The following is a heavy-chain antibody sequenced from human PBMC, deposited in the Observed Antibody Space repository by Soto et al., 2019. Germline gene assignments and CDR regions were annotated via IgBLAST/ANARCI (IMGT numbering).Heavy chain of an antibody. CDR2: INHSGST. Sequence: SETLSLTCAVYGGSFSGYYWSWIRQPPGKGLEWIGEINHSGSTNYNPSLKSRVTISVDTSKNQFSLKLSSVTAADTAVYYCARVGGIAARSDYWGQGTLVTV. J-gene: IGHJ4*02. V-gene: IGHV4-34*01. D-gene: IGHD6-6*01. CDR3: ARVGGIAARSDY. CDR1: GGSFSGYY.